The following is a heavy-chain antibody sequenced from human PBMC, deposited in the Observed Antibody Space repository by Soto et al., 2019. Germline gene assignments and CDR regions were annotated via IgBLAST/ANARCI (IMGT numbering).Heavy chain of an antibody. V-gene: IGHV1-69*13. CDR1: GGTFSSYA. CDR3: ARDGPIYDYVWGSYNYFDY. J-gene: IGHJ4*02. D-gene: IGHD3-16*01. Sequence: SVKVSCKASGGTFSSYAISWVRQAPGQGLEWMGGIIPIFGTANYAQKFQGRVTITADESTSTAYMELSSLRSEDTAVYYCARDGPIYDYVWGSYNYFDYWGQGTRVTVSS. CDR2: IIPIFGTA.